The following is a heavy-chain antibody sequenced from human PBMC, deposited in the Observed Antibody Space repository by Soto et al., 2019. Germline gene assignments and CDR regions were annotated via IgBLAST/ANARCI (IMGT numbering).Heavy chain of an antibody. V-gene: IGHV1-58*01. J-gene: IGHJ3*02. CDR3: AANPSHTYYYDSSGYPMAFDI. CDR1: GFTFTSSA. Sequence: GASVKVCCKASGFTFTSSAVQWVRQARGQRLEWIGWIVVGSGNTNYAQKFQERVTITRDMSTSTAYMELSSLRSEDTAVYYCAANPSHTYYYDSSGYPMAFDIWGQGTMVTVSS. CDR2: IVVGSGNT. D-gene: IGHD3-22*01.